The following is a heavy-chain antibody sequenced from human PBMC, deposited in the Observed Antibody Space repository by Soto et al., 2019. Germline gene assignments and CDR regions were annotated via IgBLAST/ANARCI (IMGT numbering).Heavy chain of an antibody. CDR1: GGSIGSGGYY. D-gene: IGHD4-4*01. CDR2: IYYSGST. V-gene: IGHV4-31*03. J-gene: IGHJ5*02. CDR3: ARGPTENWFDP. Sequence: PSETLSLTCTVSGGSIGSGGYYWSWIRQHPGKGLEWIGYIYYSGSTYYNPSLKSRVTISVDTSKNQFSLKLSSVTAADTAVYYCARGPTENWFDPWGQGTLVTVSS.